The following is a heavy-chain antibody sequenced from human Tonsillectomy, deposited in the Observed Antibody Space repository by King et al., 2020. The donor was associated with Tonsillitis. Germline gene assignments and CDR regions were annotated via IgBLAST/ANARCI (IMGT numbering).Heavy chain of an antibody. CDR3: ARDFIPYYCLDV. V-gene: IGHV3-66*01. CDR2: IYSGGST. D-gene: IGHD3-16*02. CDR1: GFTVSSNY. J-gene: IGHJ6*03. Sequence: VQLVESGGGLVQPGGSLRLSCTASGFTVSSNYMTWVRQAPGKGLEWVSVIYSGGSTFYADSVKGRFTISRDNSKNTMYLHMNSLRAEDTAMYYCARDFIPYYCLDVWGKGTTVAVSS.